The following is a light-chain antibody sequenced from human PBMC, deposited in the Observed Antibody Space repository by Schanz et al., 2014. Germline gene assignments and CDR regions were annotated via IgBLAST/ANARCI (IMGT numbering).Light chain of an antibody. Sequence: EVVMTQSPATLSVSPGERATLSCRASQSVGSNLAWYQQKPGQAPRLLIYGASTRATGIPVRFSGSGSGTEFTLTISSLQSEDFALYYCQQYNDWVTFGPGTKVDIK. CDR1: QSVGSN. J-gene: IGKJ3*01. CDR2: GAS. V-gene: IGKV3-15*01. CDR3: QQYNDWVT.